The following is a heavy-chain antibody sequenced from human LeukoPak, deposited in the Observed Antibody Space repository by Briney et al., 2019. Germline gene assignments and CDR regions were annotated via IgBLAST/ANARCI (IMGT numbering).Heavy chain of an antibody. V-gene: IGHV3-21*01. CDR3: ARVRGAGSEYFHH. Sequence: PGGSLRLSCAASGLTFSTYSMNWVRQAPGTGLEWVSSITSRSSYIYYADSVKGRFTISRDNTKNSLYLQMNSLRAEDTAVYYCARVRGAGSEYFHHWGQGTLVTVSS. J-gene: IGHJ1*01. CDR1: GLTFSTYS. CDR2: ITSRSSYI.